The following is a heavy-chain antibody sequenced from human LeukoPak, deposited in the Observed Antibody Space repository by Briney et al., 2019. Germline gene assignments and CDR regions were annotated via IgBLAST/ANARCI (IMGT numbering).Heavy chain of an antibody. Sequence: SETLSLTCTVSGGSISSYYWSWIRQPPGKGLEWIGCIYTSGGTNDNPSLKSRVTMSVDTSTNQFSLKLSSVTAADTAVYYCARARPLTYYYDSSGYYHGGTFDYWGQGTLVTVSS. V-gene: IGHV4-4*09. CDR1: GGSISSYY. CDR2: IYTSGGT. J-gene: IGHJ4*02. D-gene: IGHD3-22*01. CDR3: ARARPLTYYYDSSGYYHGGTFDY.